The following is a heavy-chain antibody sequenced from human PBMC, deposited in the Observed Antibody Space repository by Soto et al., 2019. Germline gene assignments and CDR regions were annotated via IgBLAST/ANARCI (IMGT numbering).Heavy chain of an antibody. Sequence: ASVKVSCKASGYTFTSYAMHWVRQAPGQRLEWMGWINAGNGNTKYSQKFQGRVTITRDTSTSTAYMELSSLRSEDTAVYYCASPSHDSSGYYSAEDAFDIWGQGTMVTVSS. CDR2: INAGNGNT. D-gene: IGHD3-22*01. V-gene: IGHV1-3*01. J-gene: IGHJ3*02. CDR1: GYTFTSYA. CDR3: ASPSHDSSGYYSAEDAFDI.